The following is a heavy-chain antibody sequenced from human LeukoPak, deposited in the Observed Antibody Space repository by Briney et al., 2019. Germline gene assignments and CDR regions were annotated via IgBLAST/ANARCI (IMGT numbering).Heavy chain of an antibody. J-gene: IGHJ5*02. CDR3: ARGESLYYDYVWGSYRRENWFDP. CDR1: GGSISSGGYY. D-gene: IGHD3-16*02. CDR2: IYYSGST. V-gene: IGHV4-31*03. Sequence: SETLSLTCTVSGGSISSGGYYWSWIRQHPGKGLEWIGYIYYSGSTYYNPSLESRVTISVDTSKNQFSLKLSSVTAADTAVYYCARGESLYYDYVWGSYRRENWFDPWGQGTLVTVSS.